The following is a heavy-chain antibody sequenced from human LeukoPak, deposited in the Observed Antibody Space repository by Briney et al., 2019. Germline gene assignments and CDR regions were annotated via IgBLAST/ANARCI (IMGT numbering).Heavy chain of an antibody. V-gene: IGHV1-2*06. CDR1: GYTFTDFY. CDR2: INTHNGGT. J-gene: IGHJ4*02. Sequence: ASVKVSCKPSGYTFTDFYIHWVRQAPGQGLEYMGRINTHNGGTVYALQFQGRLSMTRDTSIGTAYMELQSLRSEDTAVYYCARDHDYEGLKGNYWGRGTMVTVSS. D-gene: IGHD3-16*01. CDR3: ARDHDYEGLKGNY.